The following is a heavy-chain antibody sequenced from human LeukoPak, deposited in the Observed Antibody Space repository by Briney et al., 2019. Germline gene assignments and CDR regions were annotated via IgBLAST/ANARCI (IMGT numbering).Heavy chain of an antibody. Sequence: ASVKVSCKASGYTFTSYDINWVRQATGQGLEWMGWMNPNSGNTGYAQKFQGRVTITRNTSISTAYMELSSLRSEDTAVYYCARGRTVTTHYYYYYMDVWGKGTTVTVSS. V-gene: IGHV1-8*03. J-gene: IGHJ6*03. CDR3: ARGRTVTTHYYYYYMDV. CDR2: MNPNSGNT. CDR1: GYTFTSYD. D-gene: IGHD4-17*01.